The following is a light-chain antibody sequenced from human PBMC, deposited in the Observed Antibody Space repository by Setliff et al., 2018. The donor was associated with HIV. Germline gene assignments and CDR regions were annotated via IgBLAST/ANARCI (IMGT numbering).Light chain of an antibody. V-gene: IGLV6-57*01. J-gene: IGLJ2*01. CDR1: SGSIASNY. CDR3: QSYFGANHVI. CDR2: EDY. Sequence: NFMLTQPHSVSESPGKTITVSCTRSSGSIASNYVQWYQQRPGGSPTTVIYEDYQRPSGVPDRFSASIDNSSNSASLPISGLKPEDEADYYCQSYFGANHVIFGGGTKVTVL.